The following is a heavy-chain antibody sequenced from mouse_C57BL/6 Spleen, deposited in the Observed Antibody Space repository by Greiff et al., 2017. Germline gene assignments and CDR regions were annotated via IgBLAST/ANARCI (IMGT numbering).Heavy chain of an antibody. D-gene: IGHD1-1*01. J-gene: IGHJ2*01. V-gene: IGHV7-3*01. CDR2: IRNKANGYTT. CDR3: ASFGSSYFDY. Sequence: EVQLMESGGGLVQPGGSLSLSCAASGFTFTDYYMSWVRQPPGKALEWLGFIRNKANGYTTEYSASVKGRFTISRDNSQSILYLQMNALRAEDSATYYCASFGSSYFDYWGQGTTLTVSS. CDR1: GFTFTDYY.